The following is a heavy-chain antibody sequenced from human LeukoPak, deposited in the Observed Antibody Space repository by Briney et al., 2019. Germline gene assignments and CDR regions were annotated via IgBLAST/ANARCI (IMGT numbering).Heavy chain of an antibody. CDR3: ARTDYGDYSYYFDY. D-gene: IGHD4-17*01. CDR1: GYSFSSHG. Sequence: ASVKVSCKASGYSFSSHGISWVRQAPGQGLEWMGWISAHNGNTNYAQNVQGRVTMTTDTSTSTAYMELRSLRSDDTAVYSCARTDYGDYSYYFDYWGQGTLVTVSS. CDR2: ISAHNGNT. J-gene: IGHJ4*02. V-gene: IGHV1-18*01.